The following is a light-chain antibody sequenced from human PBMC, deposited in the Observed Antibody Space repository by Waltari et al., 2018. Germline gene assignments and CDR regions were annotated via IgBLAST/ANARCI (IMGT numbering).Light chain of an antibody. V-gene: IGLV2-23*01. J-gene: IGLJ1*01. CDR2: EGS. Sequence: QSALTQPASVSGSPGQSITIPCPGTSRDFGSYNLVSWYQQHPGKAPKLMIYEGSKRPSGVSNRFSGSKSGNTASLTISGLQAEDEADYYCCSYAGSSTYVFGTGTKVTV. CDR1: SRDFGSYNL. CDR3: CSYAGSSTYV.